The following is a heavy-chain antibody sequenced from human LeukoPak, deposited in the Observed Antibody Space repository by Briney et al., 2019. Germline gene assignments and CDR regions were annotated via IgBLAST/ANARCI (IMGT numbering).Heavy chain of an antibody. Sequence: AGGSLRLSCAASGFTFSSYSMNWVRQAPGKGLEWVSSITSSGRYIYYADSVKGRFTISRDNSKNTLYLQLNSLRGEDTAIYYCAKDPYYFDNSGYHPSYFDYWGQGTLVTVSS. D-gene: IGHD3-22*01. V-gene: IGHV3-21*04. CDR1: GFTFSSYS. J-gene: IGHJ4*02. CDR3: AKDPYYFDNSGYHPSYFDY. CDR2: ITSSGRYI.